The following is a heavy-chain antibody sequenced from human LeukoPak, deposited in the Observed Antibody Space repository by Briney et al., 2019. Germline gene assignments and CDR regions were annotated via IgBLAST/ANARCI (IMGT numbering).Heavy chain of an antibody. J-gene: IGHJ4*02. Sequence: SVKVSCKASGGTFSSYTISWVRQAPGQGLEWMGGIIPIFGTASYAQKFQGRVTITTDESTSTAYMELSSLRSEDTAVYYCARVPYSSGWYDLDYWGQGTLVTVSS. CDR3: ARVPYSSGWYDLDY. CDR1: GGTFSSYT. V-gene: IGHV1-69*05. CDR2: IIPIFGTA. D-gene: IGHD6-19*01.